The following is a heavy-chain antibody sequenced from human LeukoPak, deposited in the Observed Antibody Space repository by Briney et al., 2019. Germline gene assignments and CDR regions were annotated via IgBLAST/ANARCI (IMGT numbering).Heavy chain of an antibody. Sequence: ASVKVSCKASGYTFTGYYMHWVRQAPGQGLEWMGWINPNSGGTNYAQKFQGRVTMTRDTSISIAYMELSRLRSDDTAVYYCARSDSSGFKNDYWGQGTLVTVSS. CDR2: INPNSGGT. CDR1: GYTFTGYY. D-gene: IGHD3-22*01. J-gene: IGHJ4*02. CDR3: ARSDSSGFKNDY. V-gene: IGHV1-2*02.